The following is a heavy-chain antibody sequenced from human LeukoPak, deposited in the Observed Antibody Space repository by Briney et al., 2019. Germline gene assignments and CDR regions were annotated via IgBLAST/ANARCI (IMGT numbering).Heavy chain of an antibody. Sequence: PGGSLRLSCVASGFTVSSNDMSWVRQSPGKGLEWVSVIYSGGTTSYADSAKGRFTISRDNSKNTLYLQMNSLRAEDTAVYYCARIYGSGSYYKGRPLDYWGQGTLVTVSS. CDR1: GFTVSSND. J-gene: IGHJ4*02. D-gene: IGHD3-10*01. V-gene: IGHV3-66*01. CDR3: ARIYGSGSYYKGRPLDY. CDR2: IYSGGTT.